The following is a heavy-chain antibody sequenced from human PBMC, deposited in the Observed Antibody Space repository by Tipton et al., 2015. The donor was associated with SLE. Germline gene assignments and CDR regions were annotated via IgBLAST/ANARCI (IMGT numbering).Heavy chain of an antibody. Sequence: TLSLTCTVSGGSISSSTYYWNWIRQPAGKGLEWVGRVYTRGSATYNPSLKSRVTILLDTSKNQFSLSLTSVTAADTAVYYCARDEYRYDATGYHLLGHFDFWGQGTLVTVSS. CDR2: VYTRGSA. V-gene: IGHV4-61*02. CDR3: ARDEYRYDATGYHLLGHFDF. J-gene: IGHJ4*02. CDR1: GGSISSSTYY. D-gene: IGHD3-22*01.